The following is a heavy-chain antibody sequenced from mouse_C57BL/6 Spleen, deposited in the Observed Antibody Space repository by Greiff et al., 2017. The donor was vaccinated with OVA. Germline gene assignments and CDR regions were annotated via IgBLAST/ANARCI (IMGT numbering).Heavy chain of an antibody. D-gene: IGHD2-4*01. V-gene: IGHV1-80*01. Sequence: VKLMESGAELVKPGASVKISCKASGYAFSSYWMNWVKQRPGKGLEWIGQIYPGDGDTNYNGKFKGKATLTADKSSSTAYMQLSSLTSEDSAVYFCARKGLQAWFAYWGQGTLVTVSA. J-gene: IGHJ3*01. CDR2: IYPGDGDT. CDR1: GYAFSSYW. CDR3: ARKGLQAWFAY.